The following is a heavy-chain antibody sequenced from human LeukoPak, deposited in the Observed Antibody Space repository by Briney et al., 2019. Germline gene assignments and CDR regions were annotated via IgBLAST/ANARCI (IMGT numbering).Heavy chain of an antibody. Sequence: GGSLRLSCAASGFTFSRYWMNWVRQAPGKGLEWVSVIYSGGSTYYADSVKGRFTISRDNSKNTLYLQMNSLRAEDTAVYYCARNDILTGYYSSWYFDLWGRGTLVTVSS. D-gene: IGHD3-9*01. V-gene: IGHV3-66*01. CDR3: ARNDILTGYYSSWYFDL. J-gene: IGHJ2*01. CDR1: GFTFSRYW. CDR2: IYSGGST.